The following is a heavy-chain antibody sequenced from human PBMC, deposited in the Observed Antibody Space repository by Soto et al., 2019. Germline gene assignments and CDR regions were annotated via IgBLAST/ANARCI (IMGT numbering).Heavy chain of an antibody. CDR3: VTGIEGY. CDR1: EVTFENFG. J-gene: IGHJ4*02. Sequence: QVQMVQSAGGVVQPGRSLRLSCTASEVTFENFGMHWVRQAPGKGLEWVAVIWHDGSKTQYGDSVKGRFIISRDNSKNTVYLQLNSLRAEDTAIYYCVTGIEGYWGQGTLVTVSS. CDR2: IWHDGSKT. V-gene: IGHV3-33*03. D-gene: IGHD1-20*01.